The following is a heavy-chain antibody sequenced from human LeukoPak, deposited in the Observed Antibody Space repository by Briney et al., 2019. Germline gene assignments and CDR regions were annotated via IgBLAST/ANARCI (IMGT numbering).Heavy chain of an antibody. CDR2: INTGGSNI. D-gene: IGHD2-8*02. CDR1: GFTFSPYT. V-gene: IGHV3-48*01. CDR3: ARNQHWSRDI. Sequence: GGSLRLSCAASGFTFSPYTMHWFRQPPGKGLEWVSYINTGGSNIYYADSVEGRFTISRDHAKNSLYLQLNSPRAEDTAVYYCARNQHWSRDIWGQGILVTVSS. J-gene: IGHJ4*02.